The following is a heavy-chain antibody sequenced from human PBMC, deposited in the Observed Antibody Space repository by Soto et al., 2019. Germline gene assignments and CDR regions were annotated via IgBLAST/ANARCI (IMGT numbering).Heavy chain of an antibody. V-gene: IGHV3-74*01. J-gene: IGHJ1*01. D-gene: IGHD2-8*01. CDR2: ISSDGTTT. CDR3: AIQDCTNDVCLAAAVTVGGALET. CDR1: GFTFRKFW. Sequence: EVQLVQSGGGSAQPGESLRLSCSASGFTFRKFWMHWVRQVPGKGPVWVSYISSDGTTTDYADSVKGRFTISRDNAKEALYLQMDSLRAEDTAVYYCAIQDCTNDVCLAAAVTVGGALETWGQGTLVTVSS.